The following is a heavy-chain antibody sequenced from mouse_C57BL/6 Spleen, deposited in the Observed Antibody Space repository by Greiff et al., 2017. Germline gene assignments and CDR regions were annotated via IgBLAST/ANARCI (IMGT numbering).Heavy chain of an antibody. CDR3: ARGAYYSNWMDY. D-gene: IGHD2-5*01. CDR1: GYTFTDYY. Sequence: VQLQQSGPELVKPGASVKISCKASGYTFTDYYMNWVKQSHGKSLEWIGAINPNNSGTSYNQKFKGKAKLTVDKSTSTAHMELRSRTSEDFAVYDCARGAYYSNWMDYWGQGTSVTVSS. CDR2: INPNNSGT. V-gene: IGHV1-26*01. J-gene: IGHJ4*01.